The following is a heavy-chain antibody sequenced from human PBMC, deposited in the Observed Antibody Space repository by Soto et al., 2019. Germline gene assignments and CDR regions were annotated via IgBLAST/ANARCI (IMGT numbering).Heavy chain of an antibody. D-gene: IGHD2-2*01. J-gene: IGHJ6*03. V-gene: IGHV1-69*10. CDR2: IIPILGIA. CDR3: ARERVDRGEYQLSHYMDV. CDR1: GGTFSSYT. Sequence: ASVKVSCKASGGTFSSYTISWVRQAPGQGLEWMGRIIPILGIANYAQKFQGRVTITCDKSTTTGYMELNSLRSEDTAMDYCARERVDRGEYQLSHYMDVWGKGTTVTVSS.